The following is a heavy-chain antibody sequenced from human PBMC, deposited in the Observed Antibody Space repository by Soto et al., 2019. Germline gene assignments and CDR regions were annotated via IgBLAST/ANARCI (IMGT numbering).Heavy chain of an antibody. CDR1: GGSINTYNLF. CDR3: ARVNVTLDF. CDR2: VHYSGNA. D-gene: IGHD2-21*02. Sequence: SETLSLTCTVSGGSINTYNLFWAWIRQPPGKGLEWIASVHYSGNAYYNPSLTTRVTISRDTSKNRVSLELRSVTTADTAVYYCARVNVTLDFWGQGTLVTVSS. V-gene: IGHV4-39*01. J-gene: IGHJ4*02.